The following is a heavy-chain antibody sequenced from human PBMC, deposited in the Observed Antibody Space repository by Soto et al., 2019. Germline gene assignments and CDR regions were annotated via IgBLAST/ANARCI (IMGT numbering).Heavy chain of an antibody. CDR1: GYTFTSYG. D-gene: IGHD1-26*01. CDR2: ISAYNGNT. J-gene: IGHJ4*02. CDR3: ARDDYYSGSYHGNVDY. V-gene: IGHV1-18*01. Sequence: ASVKVSCKASGYTFTSYGISWVRQAPGQGLEWMGWISAYNGNTNYAQKLQGRVTMTTDTSTSTGYMELRSLRSDDTAVYYCARDDYYSGSYHGNVDYWGQGTLVTVSS.